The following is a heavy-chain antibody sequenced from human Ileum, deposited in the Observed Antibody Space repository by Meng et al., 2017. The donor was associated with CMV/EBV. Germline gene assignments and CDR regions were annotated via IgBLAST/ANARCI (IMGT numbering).Heavy chain of an antibody. CDR1: GDSIKINTHF. CDR2: INYSGST. V-gene: IGHV4-39*07. J-gene: IGHJ4*02. Sequence: LLHESGLGVVKPSETLSLTATVSGDSIKINTHFWACTRKPPGQGLEWIGNINYSGSTYYNPYLRSRVTLSVDTSKNQFSLKLSYVTAADTAMYYCARDMTNRWFYYWGQGILVTVSS. CDR3: ARDMTNRWFYY. D-gene: IGHD4-11*01.